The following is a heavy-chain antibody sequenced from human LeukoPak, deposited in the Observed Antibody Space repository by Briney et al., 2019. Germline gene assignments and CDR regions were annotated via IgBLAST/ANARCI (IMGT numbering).Heavy chain of an antibody. CDR2: IYHSGST. D-gene: IGHD3-10*01. CDR3: ARDRVGRFGELSFWFDP. J-gene: IGHJ5*02. CDR1: GYSISSGYY. Sequence: PSETLSLTCAVSGYSISSGYYWGWIRQPPGKGLEWIGSIYHSGSTYYNPSLKSRVTISVDTSKNQFSLKLSSVTAADTAMYYCARDRVGRFGELSFWFDPWGQGTLVTVSS. V-gene: IGHV4-38-2*02.